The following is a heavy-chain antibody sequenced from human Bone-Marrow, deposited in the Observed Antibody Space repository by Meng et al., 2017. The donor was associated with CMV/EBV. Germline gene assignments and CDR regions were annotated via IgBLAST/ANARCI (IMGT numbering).Heavy chain of an antibody. D-gene: IGHD3-22*01. CDR3: ARGHKYYYDSSGYYSNWFDP. Sequence: GGYYWSWIRQHPGKGLEWIGYVYYSGSTYYNPSLKSRVTISVDTSKNQFSLKLSSVTAADTAVYYCARGHKYYYDSSGYYSNWFDPWGQGTLVTVSS. CDR2: VYYSGST. CDR1: GGYY. V-gene: IGHV4-31*02. J-gene: IGHJ5*02.